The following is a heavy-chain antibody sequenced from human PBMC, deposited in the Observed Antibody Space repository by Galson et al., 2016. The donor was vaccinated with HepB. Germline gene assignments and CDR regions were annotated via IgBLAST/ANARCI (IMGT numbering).Heavy chain of an antibody. CDR3: ARGATGS. CDR2: IIGSSSFI. V-gene: IGHV3-21*01. J-gene: IGHJ5*02. D-gene: IGHD5-12*01. Sequence: PVQPLEWVSYIIGSSSFIHYADSVKGRFTISRDNAKNLLYLQMNSLRAEDTAVYYCARGATGSWGQGTLVTVSS.